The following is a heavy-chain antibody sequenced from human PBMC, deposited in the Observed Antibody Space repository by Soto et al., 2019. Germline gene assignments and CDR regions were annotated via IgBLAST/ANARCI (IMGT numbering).Heavy chain of an antibody. Sequence: EVQLVESGGGLVQPGGSLRLSCAASGFTFSSYSMNWVRQAPGRGLEWVSYISSSSGIKYYADSVKGRLTISRDNAKNSLYLQMNSLRDEDTAVYYCARDAGQQLPGGWFDPWGQGTLVTVSS. J-gene: IGHJ5*02. D-gene: IGHD6-13*01. CDR2: ISSSSGIK. CDR3: ARDAGQQLPGGWFDP. CDR1: GFTFSSYS. V-gene: IGHV3-48*02.